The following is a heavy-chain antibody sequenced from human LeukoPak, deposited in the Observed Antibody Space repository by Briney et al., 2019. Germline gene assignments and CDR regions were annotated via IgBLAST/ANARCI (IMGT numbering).Heavy chain of an antibody. D-gene: IGHD2/OR15-2a*01. Sequence: SETLSLTCTVSGGSISSYYWSWIRQPPGKGLEWIGYIYYGGSTNYNPSLKSRVTISVDTSKNQFSLKLSSVTAADTAVYYCARVLSNPGGYYYYYMDVWGKGTTVTVSS. CDR3: ARVLSNPGGYYYYYMDV. V-gene: IGHV4-59*01. CDR2: IYYGGST. J-gene: IGHJ6*03. CDR1: GGSISSYY.